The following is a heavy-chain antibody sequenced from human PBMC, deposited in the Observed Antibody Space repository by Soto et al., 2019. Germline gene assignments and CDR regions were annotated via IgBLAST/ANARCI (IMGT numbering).Heavy chain of an antibody. CDR3: ARALGYCSSTSCHGHYMDV. CDR2: INHSGST. Sequence: SETLSLTSAVYGGSFSGYDWSWIRQPPGKGLEWIGEINHSGSTNYNPSLKSRVTISVDTSKNQFSLKLSSVTAADTAVYYCARALGYCSSTSCHGHYMDVWGKGTTVTVSS. D-gene: IGHD2-2*03. V-gene: IGHV4-34*01. J-gene: IGHJ6*03. CDR1: GGSFSGYD.